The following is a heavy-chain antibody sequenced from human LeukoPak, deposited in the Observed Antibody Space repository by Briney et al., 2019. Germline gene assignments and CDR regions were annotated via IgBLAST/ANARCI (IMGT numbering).Heavy chain of an antibody. V-gene: IGHV3-23*01. CDR3: ARSSKAESTRYSSGWYSGPPYYYGMDV. Sequence: PGGSLRLSCAASGFAFSSYAMSWVRQPPGKGLEWVSVISRRDDYTYYADSVKGRFTISRDNSKNTLYLQMNTLRAEDTAVYYCARSSKAESTRYSSGWYSGPPYYYGMDVWGQGTTVTVSS. D-gene: IGHD6-19*01. CDR2: ISRRDDYT. CDR1: GFAFSSYA. J-gene: IGHJ6*02.